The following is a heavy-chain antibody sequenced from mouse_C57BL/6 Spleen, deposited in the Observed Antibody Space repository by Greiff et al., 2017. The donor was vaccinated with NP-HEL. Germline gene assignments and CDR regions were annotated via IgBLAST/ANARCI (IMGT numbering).Heavy chain of an antibody. V-gene: IGHV1-42*01. CDR2: INPSTGGT. CDR3: ARNYGREYAMDY. CDR1: GYSFTGYY. D-gene: IGHD1-2*01. J-gene: IGHJ4*01. Sequence: EVQLQQSGPELVKPGASVKISCKASGYSFTGYYMNWVKQSPEKSLEWIGEINPSTGGTTYNQKFKAKATLTVDKSSSTAYMQLKSLTSEDSAVYYCARNYGREYAMDYWGQGTSVTVSS.